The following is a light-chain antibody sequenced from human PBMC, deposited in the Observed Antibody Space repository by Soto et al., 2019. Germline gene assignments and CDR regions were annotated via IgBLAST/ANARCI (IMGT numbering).Light chain of an antibody. Sequence: QSALTQPRSVSGSPGQSVTISCTGTSSDVGGYNYVSWYQQYPGKAPKLMTYDVSKRPSGIPDRFSGSKSGNTASLTISGLQAEDEADYYCSSYTSSSTLLYVFGTGTKVTVL. CDR3: SSYTSSSTLLYV. J-gene: IGLJ1*01. CDR1: SSDVGGYNY. V-gene: IGLV2-11*01. CDR2: DVS.